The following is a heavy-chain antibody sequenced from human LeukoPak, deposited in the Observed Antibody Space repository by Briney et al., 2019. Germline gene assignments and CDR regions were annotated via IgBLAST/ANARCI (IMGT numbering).Heavy chain of an antibody. CDR3: AKDQIYYGSGSLINYYYYMDA. Sequence: GGSLRLSCAASGFTFSSYGMHWVRQAPGKGLEWVAFIRYDGSNKYYADSVKGRFTISRDNSKNTLYLQMNSLRAEDTAVYYCAKDQIYYGSGSLINYYYYMDAWGKGTTVTVSS. J-gene: IGHJ6*03. V-gene: IGHV3-30*02. D-gene: IGHD3-10*01. CDR2: IRYDGSNK. CDR1: GFTFSSYG.